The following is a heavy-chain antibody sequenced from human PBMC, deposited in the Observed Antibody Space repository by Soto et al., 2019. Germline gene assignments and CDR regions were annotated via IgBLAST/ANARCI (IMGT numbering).Heavy chain of an antibody. V-gene: IGHV3-30-3*01. CDR3: TRRGYGMDV. CDR2: ISYDGSNK. CDR1: GFTFSSYA. Sequence: PGGSLRLSCAASGFTFSSYAMHWVRQAPGKGLEWVAFISYDGSNKYYADPVKGRFTISRDNSKNTLYLQMNSLRGEDTAVYYCTRRGYGMDVWGQGTTVTVSS. J-gene: IGHJ6*02.